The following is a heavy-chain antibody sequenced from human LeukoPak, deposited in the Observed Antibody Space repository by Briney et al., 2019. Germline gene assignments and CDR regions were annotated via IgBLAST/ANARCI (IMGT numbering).Heavy chain of an antibody. CDR1: GFTFDDYA. CDR2: ISWNSGSI. CDR3: AKDMTAVASYYFDY. D-gene: IGHD6-19*01. Sequence: GRSLGHSCAASGFTFDDYAMHWVRQAPGKGLEWVSGISWNSGSIGYADSVKGRFTISRDNAKNSLYLQMNSLRAEDTALYYCAKDMTAVASYYFDYWGQGTLVTVSS. V-gene: IGHV3-9*01. J-gene: IGHJ4*02.